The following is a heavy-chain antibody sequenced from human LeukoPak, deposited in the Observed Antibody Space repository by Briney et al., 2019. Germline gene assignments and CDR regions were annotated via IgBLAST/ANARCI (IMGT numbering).Heavy chain of an antibody. Sequence: GGSLRLSCAASRFTFDDYGMSWVRQAPGKGLEWVSSINWNGGTTVYADSVKGRFTISRDNAKNSLYLQMNSLRAEDTALYYCARMRVVWDLDDAFDIWGRGTMVTVSS. V-gene: IGHV3-20*04. CDR3: ARMRVVWDLDDAFDI. CDR2: INWNGGTT. CDR1: RFTFDDYG. J-gene: IGHJ3*02. D-gene: IGHD1-26*01.